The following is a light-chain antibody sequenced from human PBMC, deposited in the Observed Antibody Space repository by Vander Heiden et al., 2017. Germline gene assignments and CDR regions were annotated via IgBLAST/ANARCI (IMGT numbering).Light chain of an antibody. J-gene: IGLJ2*01. CDR2: GNS. Sequence: QSVLTQPPSVSAAPGHRVTISCTGSSPNIGAGYDVHWYQQLPGTAPKLLIYGNSNRPSGVPNRFSGSKSGTSASLAITGLQAEDEADYYCQSYDSSLSVVFGGGTKLTVL. CDR3: QSYDSSLSVV. CDR1: SPNIGAGYD. V-gene: IGLV1-40*01.